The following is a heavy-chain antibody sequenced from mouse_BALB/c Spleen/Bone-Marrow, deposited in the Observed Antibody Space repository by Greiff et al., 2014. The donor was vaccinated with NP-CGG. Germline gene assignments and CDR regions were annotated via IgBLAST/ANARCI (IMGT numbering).Heavy chain of an antibody. CDR1: GFTFTSYV. Sequence: EVQLVESGPELVKPGASVKMSCKASGFTFTSYVMHWVKQKPGQGLEWIGYITPYNDDTNYNEKFKGKATLTSDKSSSTAYMELSSLSSEDSAVYYRARHYYDYDGAMDFWGQGTSVTVSS. CDR3: ARHYYDYDGAMDF. CDR2: ITPYNDDT. J-gene: IGHJ4*01. D-gene: IGHD2-4*01. V-gene: IGHV1-14*01.